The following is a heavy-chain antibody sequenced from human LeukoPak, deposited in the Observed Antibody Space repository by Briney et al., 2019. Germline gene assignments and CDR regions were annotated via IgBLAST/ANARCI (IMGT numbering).Heavy chain of an antibody. CDR2: IYTSGST. CDR1: GGSISSYC. V-gene: IGHV4-4*07. J-gene: IGHJ4*02. Sequence: SETLSLTCTVSGGSISSYCWSWIRQPAGKGLEWIGRIYTSGSTNYNPSLKSRVTMSVDTSKNQFSLKLSSVTAADTAVYYCARDLYYYDSSGYCFDYWGQGTLVTVSS. CDR3: ARDLYYYDSSGYCFDY. D-gene: IGHD3-22*01.